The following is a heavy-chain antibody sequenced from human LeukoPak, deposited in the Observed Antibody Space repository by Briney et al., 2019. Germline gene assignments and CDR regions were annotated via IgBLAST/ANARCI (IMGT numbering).Heavy chain of an antibody. CDR3: ARALSHCLDY. V-gene: IGHV3-7*01. CDR1: GFNFSNYW. D-gene: IGHD3-16*01. J-gene: IGHJ4*02. Sequence: GGSLRLSCVVSGFNFSNYWMNWVRQAPGKGLEGVANIKHDGSEKYYVDSEKGRFSISRDNAKKSLYLQMNSLRAEDTAVYYCARALSHCLDYWGQGTLVTVSS. CDR2: IKHDGSEK.